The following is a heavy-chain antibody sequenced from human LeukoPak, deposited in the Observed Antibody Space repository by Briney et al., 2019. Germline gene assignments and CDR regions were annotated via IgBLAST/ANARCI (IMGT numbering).Heavy chain of an antibody. Sequence: SETPSLICTVSGGSLSSYYWRWIRQPPGKRLEGVGYIYYSGSTNYNPSLKSRVTISVDTSKNQSSLKLSSVTAADTAVYYCASAGRWLQFSAFDIWGQGTMVTVSS. D-gene: IGHD5-24*01. V-gene: IGHV4-59*08. CDR1: GGSLSSYY. J-gene: IGHJ3*02. CDR3: ASAGRWLQFSAFDI. CDR2: IYYSGST.